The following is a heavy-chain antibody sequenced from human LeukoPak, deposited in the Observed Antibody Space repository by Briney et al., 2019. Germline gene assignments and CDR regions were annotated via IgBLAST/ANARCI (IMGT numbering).Heavy chain of an antibody. D-gene: IGHD3-10*01. CDR3: ARSSYYYAADAFDI. CDR2: IYYSGST. Sequence: PSETLFLTCSVSGGSISSYYWSWIRQPPGKGLEWIGYIYYSGSTNYNPSLKSRVTISIDTSKNQFSLKLNSVTAADTAVYYCARSSYYYAADAFDIWGQGTMVTVSS. V-gene: IGHV4-59*01. CDR1: GGSISSYY. J-gene: IGHJ3*02.